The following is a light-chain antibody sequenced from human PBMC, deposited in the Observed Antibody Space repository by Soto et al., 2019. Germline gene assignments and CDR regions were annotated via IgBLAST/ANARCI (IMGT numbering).Light chain of an antibody. Sequence: AIRMTQSPSSLSASTGDRVTITCRASQGISSYLAWYQQKPETDPKLLIYAASTLQSGVPSRFSGSGSWTDFTLTISCLQSEDFATYYCQQYYSYPRTFGGGTQVEIK. CDR3: QQYYSYPRT. J-gene: IGKJ4*01. CDR2: AAS. CDR1: QGISSY. V-gene: IGKV1-8*01.